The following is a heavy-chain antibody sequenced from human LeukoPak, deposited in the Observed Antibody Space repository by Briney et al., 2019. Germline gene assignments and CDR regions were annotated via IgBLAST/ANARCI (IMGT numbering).Heavy chain of an antibody. Sequence: GGSLRLSCAASGFIFSIYAMSWVRQAPGKGLEWVSSVTHSGGSTYYADSVKGRFAISRDNSKNTLYLQMNTLRADDTAVYYCVQETGHNWGYLDYWGQGTLVTVSS. CDR2: VTHSGGST. CDR1: GFIFSIYA. J-gene: IGHJ4*02. CDR3: VQETGHNWGYLDY. V-gene: IGHV3-23*01. D-gene: IGHD1-1*01.